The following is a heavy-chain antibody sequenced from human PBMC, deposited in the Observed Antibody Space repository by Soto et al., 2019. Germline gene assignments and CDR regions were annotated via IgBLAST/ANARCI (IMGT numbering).Heavy chain of an antibody. J-gene: IGHJ4*02. CDR3: ARDRGYSGYGPWDY. Sequence: KPSETLSLTCTVSGGSISSGDYYWSWIRQPPGKGLEWIGYIYYSGSTYYNPSLKSRVTISVDTSKNQFSLKLSSVTAADTAVYYCARDRGYSGYGPWDYWGQGTLVTVSS. D-gene: IGHD5-12*01. V-gene: IGHV4-30-4*01. CDR1: GGSISSGDYY. CDR2: IYYSGST.